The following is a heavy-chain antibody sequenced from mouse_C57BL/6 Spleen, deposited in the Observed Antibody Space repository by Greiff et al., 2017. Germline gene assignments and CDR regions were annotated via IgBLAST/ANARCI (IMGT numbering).Heavy chain of an antibody. CDR2: IDPSDSYT. Sequence: LQQPGAELVMPGASVKLSCKASGYTFTSYWMHWVKQRPGQGLEWIGEIDPSDSYTNYNQKFKGKSTLTVDKSSSTAYMQLSSLTSEDSAVYYCARGETGTDDYWGQGTTLTVSS. CDR1: GYTFTSYW. D-gene: IGHD4-1*01. V-gene: IGHV1-69*01. J-gene: IGHJ2*01. CDR3: ARGETGTDDY.